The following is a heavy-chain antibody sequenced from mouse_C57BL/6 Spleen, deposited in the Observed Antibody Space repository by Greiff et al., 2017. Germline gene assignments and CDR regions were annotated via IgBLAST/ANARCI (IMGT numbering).Heavy chain of an antibody. D-gene: IGHD1-1*01. CDR1: GYTFTSYW. V-gene: IGHV1-59*01. CDR3: ARRYYGSYWYFDV. Sequence: QVQLQQPGAELVRPGTSVKLSCKASGYTFTSYWMHWVKQRPGQGLEWIGVIDPSDSYTNYNQKFKGKATLTVDTSSSTAYMQRSSLTSEDSAVYYCARRYYGSYWYFDVWGTGTTVTVSS. J-gene: IGHJ1*03. CDR2: IDPSDSYT.